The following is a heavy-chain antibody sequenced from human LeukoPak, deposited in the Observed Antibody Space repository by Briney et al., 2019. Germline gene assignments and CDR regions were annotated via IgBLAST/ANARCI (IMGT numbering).Heavy chain of an antibody. Sequence: GGSLRLSCAASGFIVSSNYMSWVRQAPGKGLEWVSVIYSGGSTYYADSVKGRFTISRVNSKNTLYLQMNSLRAEDTAVYYCATGTYSSSDYWGQGTLVTVSS. D-gene: IGHD6-13*01. J-gene: IGHJ4*02. CDR2: IYSGGST. CDR3: ATGTYSSSDY. CDR1: GFIVSSNY. V-gene: IGHV3-53*01.